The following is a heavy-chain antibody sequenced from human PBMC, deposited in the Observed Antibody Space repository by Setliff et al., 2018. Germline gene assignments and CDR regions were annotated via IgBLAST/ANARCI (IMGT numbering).Heavy chain of an antibody. CDR2: IKGDDSEK. Sequence: GGSLRLSCAASGFTFSKYGMYWVRQAPGKGLEWVANIKGDDSEKYYVDSVKGRFTVSRDNVKNSLFLQMDSLRVDDTAVYYCGRAGKPYAIDVWGQGTMVTVSS. J-gene: IGHJ3*01. CDR1: GFTFSKYG. V-gene: IGHV3-7*04. CDR3: GRAGKPYAIDV.